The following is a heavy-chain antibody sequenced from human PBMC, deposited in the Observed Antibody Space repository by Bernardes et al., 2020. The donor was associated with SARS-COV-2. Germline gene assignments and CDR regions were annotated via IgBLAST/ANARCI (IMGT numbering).Heavy chain of an antibody. CDR3: ARGDTLNWLDP. Sequence: DSVKVSCKASGYTFSTYGISWVRQAPGQGLEWMGRIRAYSGNTDYAQKFQGRVTMTTDTSTSTAYMELWSLRSDDTAVYYCARGDTLNWLDPWGQGTLVTVSS. V-gene: IGHV1-18*01. J-gene: IGHJ5*02. D-gene: IGHD5-18*01. CDR2: IRAYSGNT. CDR1: GYTFSTYG.